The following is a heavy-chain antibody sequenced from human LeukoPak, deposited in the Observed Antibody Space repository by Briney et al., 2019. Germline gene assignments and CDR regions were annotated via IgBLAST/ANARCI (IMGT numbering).Heavy chain of an antibody. J-gene: IGHJ4*02. D-gene: IGHD2-15*01. CDR1: GFTVSSNY. Sequence: PGGSLRLSCAASGFTVSSNYMSWVRQAPGKGLEWVSVIYSGGSTYYADSVKGRFTISRDNSKNTLYLQMNSLRAEDTAVYYCARAVGYCSSGTCYLVYWGQGTLVTVSS. CDR3: ARAVGYCSSGTCYLVY. V-gene: IGHV3-53*01. CDR2: IYSGGST.